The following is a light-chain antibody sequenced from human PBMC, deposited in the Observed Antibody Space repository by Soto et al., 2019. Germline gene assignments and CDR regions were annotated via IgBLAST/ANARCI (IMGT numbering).Light chain of an antibody. V-gene: IGKV3-11*01. Sequence: SPATLSVSKGERASLSCRASHSVSSTLAWYQHKPGQTPRLLIYDAASSATGIPATFSGSGSGTDFTLTISSLESEDSAVYYCQQRSDWPSISFGQGTRLEIK. CDR2: DAA. J-gene: IGKJ5*01. CDR1: HSVSST. CDR3: QQRSDWPSIS.